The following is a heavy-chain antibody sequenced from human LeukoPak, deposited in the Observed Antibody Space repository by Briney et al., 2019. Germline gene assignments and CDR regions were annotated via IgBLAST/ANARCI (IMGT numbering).Heavy chain of an antibody. D-gene: IGHD6-13*01. J-gene: IGHJ6*02. CDR2: ISWDGGST. V-gene: IGHV3-43*01. CDR1: GFTFDDYP. Sequence: GGSLRLSCAASGFTFDDYPMHWVRQAPGKGLEWVSLISWDGGSTYYADSVKGRFTISRDNSKNSLYLQMNSLRTEDTALYYCAKGSIAAAGTNYYYGMDVWGQGTTVTVSS. CDR3: AKGSIAAAGTNYYYGMDV.